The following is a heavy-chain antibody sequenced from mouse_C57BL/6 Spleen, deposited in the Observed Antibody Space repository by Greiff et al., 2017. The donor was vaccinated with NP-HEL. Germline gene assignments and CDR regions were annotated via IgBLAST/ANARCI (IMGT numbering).Heavy chain of an antibody. D-gene: IGHD1-1*01. V-gene: IGHV1-50*01. Sequence: VQLQQPGAELVKPGASVKLSCKASGYTFTSYWMQWVKQRPGQGLEWIGEIDPSDSYTNYNQKFKGKATLTVDTSSSTAYMQLSSLTSEDSAVYYCANYYGSSYPGYWGQGTTLTVSS. J-gene: IGHJ2*01. CDR1: GYTFTSYW. CDR3: ANYYGSSYPGY. CDR2: IDPSDSYT.